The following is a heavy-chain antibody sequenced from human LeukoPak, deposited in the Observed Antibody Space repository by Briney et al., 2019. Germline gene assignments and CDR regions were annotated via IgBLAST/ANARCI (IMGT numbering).Heavy chain of an antibody. J-gene: IGHJ3*01. V-gene: IGHV3-7*01. CDR1: GFTFSSFW. D-gene: IGHD3-16*01. CDR2: IKLDVSET. CDR3: ARKGNAF. Sequence: QSGGSLRLSCVVSGFTFSSFWMTWVRQAPGKGLEWVANIKLDVSETYYVESVRGRFTISRDNTKNSLYLQMDSLRVEDTAVYYCARKGNAFWGQGTMVTVSS.